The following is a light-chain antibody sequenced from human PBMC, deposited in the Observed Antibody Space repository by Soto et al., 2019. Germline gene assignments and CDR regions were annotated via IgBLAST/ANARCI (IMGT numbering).Light chain of an antibody. CDR1: SSDVGGYNY. Sequence: QSVLPQPASVSGSPGQSITISCTGTSSDVGGYNYVSWYQHHPGRAPKLMIYDVSNRPSGVSNRFSGSKSGNTASLTISGLQAEDEADYYCSSYTSSSSLGVFGTGTKVTVL. V-gene: IGLV2-14*03. CDR3: SSYTSSSSLGV. CDR2: DVS. J-gene: IGLJ1*01.